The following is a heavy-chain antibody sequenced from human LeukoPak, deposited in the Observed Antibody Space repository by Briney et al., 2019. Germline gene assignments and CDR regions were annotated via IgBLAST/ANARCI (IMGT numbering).Heavy chain of an antibody. CDR2: IYTSGTT. CDR3: ARGFGAAAGDY. J-gene: IGHJ4*02. CDR1: RGSISHYF. V-gene: IGHV4-4*07. Sequence: HSEALSLTCTLSRGSISHYFWSWIRPPAGKGVEWIGSIYTSGTTNYNPSLTSRVTMSVDTSKNQFSLKLRSVTAADTAVYYCARGFGAAAGDYWGQGTLVTASS. D-gene: IGHD6-13*01.